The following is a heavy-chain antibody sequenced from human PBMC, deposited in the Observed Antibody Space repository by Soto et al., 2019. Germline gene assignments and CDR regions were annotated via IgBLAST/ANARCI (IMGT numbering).Heavy chain of an antibody. V-gene: IGHV1-46*03. CDR2: INPDSGSP. D-gene: IGHD1-26*01. Sequence: QVQLVQSGAEVKRPGASVKVSCKASGYTFTTHYIHWVRQAPGQGPEWMGKINPDSGSPIFARKSQVRVTFTGDTSTTTVDMELSSLRSDDTAVSYCCRGRTSGSSYTPFDYWGQRTLVTVSS. CDR1: GYTFTTHY. J-gene: IGHJ4*02. CDR3: CRGRTSGSSYTPFDY.